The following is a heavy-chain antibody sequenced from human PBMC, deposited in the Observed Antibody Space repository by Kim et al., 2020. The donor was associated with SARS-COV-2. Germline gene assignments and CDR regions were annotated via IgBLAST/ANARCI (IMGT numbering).Heavy chain of an antibody. Sequence: SETLSLTCAVYGGSFSGYYWSWIRQPPGKGLEWIGEINHSGSTNYNPSLKSRVTISVDTSKNQFSLKLSSMTAADTAVYYCARDSGYEYFDYWGQGTLVTVSS. D-gene: IGHD5-12*01. CDR3: ARDSGYEYFDY. CDR2: INHSGST. CDR1: GGSFSGYY. V-gene: IGHV4-34*01. J-gene: IGHJ4*02.